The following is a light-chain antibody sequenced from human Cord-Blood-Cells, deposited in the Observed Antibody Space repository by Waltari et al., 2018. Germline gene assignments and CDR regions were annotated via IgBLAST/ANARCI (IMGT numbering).Light chain of an antibody. CDR3: QQRSKYT. Sequence: EIVLPQSQATLSLSPGERATLSCRASQSVSSYLAWYQQKPGQAPRLLIYDASNRATGIPARFSGSGSGTDFTLTISSLEPEDFAVYYCQQRSKYTFGQGTKLEIK. CDR2: DAS. V-gene: IGKV3-11*01. CDR1: QSVSSY. J-gene: IGKJ2*01.